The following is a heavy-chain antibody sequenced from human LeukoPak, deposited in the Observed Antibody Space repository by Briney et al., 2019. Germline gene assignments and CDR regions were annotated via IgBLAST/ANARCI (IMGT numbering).Heavy chain of an antibody. CDR1: GFTFSSYD. CDR3: AKDNPGIAARLVPDY. V-gene: IGHV3-23*01. Sequence: GGSLRLSCAASGFTFSSYDMSWVRQAPGKGLEWVTAISGSGGSTYYADSVKGRFTISRDNTKNTLYLQTNSLRAEDTAVYYCAKDNPGIAARLVPDYWGQGTLVTVSS. J-gene: IGHJ4*02. D-gene: IGHD6-6*01. CDR2: ISGSGGST.